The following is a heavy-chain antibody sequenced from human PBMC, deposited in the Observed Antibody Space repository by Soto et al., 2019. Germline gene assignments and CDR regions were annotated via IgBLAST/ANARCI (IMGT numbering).Heavy chain of an antibody. D-gene: IGHD3-16*01. CDR2: ISWNRGSI. V-gene: IGHV3-9*01. Sequence: GGSLRLPCAASGFTFDDYAMHWVRQAPGKGLEWVSGISWNRGSIGYADSVKGRFTISRDNAKNSLYLQMNSLRAEDTALYYCAKDNKGTGGNYYYYGMDVWGQGTTVTVSS. J-gene: IGHJ6*02. CDR3: AKDNKGTGGNYYYYGMDV. CDR1: GFTFDDYA.